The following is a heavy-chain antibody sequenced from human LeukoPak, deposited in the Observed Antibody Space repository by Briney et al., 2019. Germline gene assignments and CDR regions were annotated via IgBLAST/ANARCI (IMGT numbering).Heavy chain of an antibody. CDR2: ISYDGSNK. Sequence: PGGSLRLSCAASGFTFSSYGMHWVRQAPGKGLEWVAVISYDGSNKYYADSVKGRFTISRDNSKNTLYLQMNSLRAEDTAVYYCARDGLPTYYDFWSGYHYFDYWGQGTLVTVSS. D-gene: IGHD3-3*01. V-gene: IGHV3-30*03. J-gene: IGHJ4*02. CDR3: ARDGLPTYYDFWSGYHYFDY. CDR1: GFTFSSYG.